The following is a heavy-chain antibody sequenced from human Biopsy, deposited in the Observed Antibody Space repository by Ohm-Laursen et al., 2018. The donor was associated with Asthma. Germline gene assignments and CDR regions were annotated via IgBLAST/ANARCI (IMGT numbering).Heavy chain of an antibody. J-gene: IGHJ4*02. V-gene: IGHV4-4*02. Sequence: SDTLSLTCTVSGGSISSSNWWSWVRQPPGKGLEWIGEIYHSGSTNYNPSLKSRVTISVDRSKNQFSLKLSSVTAADTAVYYCARVKDGYNFDYWGQGTLVTVSS. CDR2: IYHSGST. D-gene: IGHD5-24*01. CDR3: ARVKDGYNFDY. CDR1: GGSISSSNW.